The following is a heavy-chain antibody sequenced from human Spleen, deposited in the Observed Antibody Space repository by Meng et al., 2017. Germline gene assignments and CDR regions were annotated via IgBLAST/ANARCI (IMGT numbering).Heavy chain of an antibody. J-gene: IGHJ4*02. CDR3: AREWEQSYFDY. CDR2: TFHNGRT. V-gene: IGHV4-30-2*01. Sequence: QLQLQESGSGLVKPSQTLSLTCTVSGGSIGSGGYSRSWIRQPPGKGLEWIGYTFHNGRTNYNPSLKSRVSISVDTSKNQFSLKLSSVTAADTAVYYCAREWEQSYFDYWGQGTLVTVSS. CDR1: GGSIGSGGYS. D-gene: IGHD1-26*01.